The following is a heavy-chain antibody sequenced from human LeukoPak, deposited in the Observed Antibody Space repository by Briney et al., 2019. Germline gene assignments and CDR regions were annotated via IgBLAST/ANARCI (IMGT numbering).Heavy chain of an antibody. CDR3: AAADVQTDSSGYYDNY. V-gene: IGHV1-58*01. CDR1: GFTFTSSA. Sequence: GASVKVSCKASGFTFTSSAVQWVRQARGQRLEWIGWFVVGSGNTNYAQKFQERVTITRDMSTSTAYMELSSLRSEDTAVYYCAAADVQTDSSGYYDNYWGQGTLVTVSS. J-gene: IGHJ4*02. D-gene: IGHD3-22*01. CDR2: FVVGSGNT.